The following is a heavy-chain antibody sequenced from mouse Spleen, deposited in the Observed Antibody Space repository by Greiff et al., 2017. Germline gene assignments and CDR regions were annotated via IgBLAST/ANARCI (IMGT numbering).Heavy chain of an antibody. CDR2: IYPGDGDT. J-gene: IGHJ1*01. D-gene: IGHD3-1*01. CDR3: ARARATWYFDV. CDR1: GYAFSSSW. Sequence: QVHVKQSGPELVKPGASVKISCKASGYAFSSSWMNWVKQRPGKGLEWIGRIYPGDGDTNYNGKFKGKATLTADKSSSTAYMQLSSLTSEDSAVYFCARARATWYFDVWGAGTTVTVSS. V-gene: IGHV1-82*01.